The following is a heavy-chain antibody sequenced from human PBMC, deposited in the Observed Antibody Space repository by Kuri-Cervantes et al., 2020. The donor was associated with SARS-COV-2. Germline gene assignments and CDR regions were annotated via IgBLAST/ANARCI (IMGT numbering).Heavy chain of an antibody. V-gene: IGHV3-23*01. CDR2: ISGSGGST. CDR3: AKEGHSAGAHYYAMDV. D-gene: IGHD3-10*01. CDR1: GYSISSGYY. J-gene: IGHJ6*02. Sequence: ETLSLTCAVSGYSISSGYYWGWIRQPPGKGLEWVSAISGSGGSTYYADSVKGRFTISRDNSKNTLYLHMHSLRAEDTAVYYCAKEGHSAGAHYYAMDVWGQGTTVTVSS.